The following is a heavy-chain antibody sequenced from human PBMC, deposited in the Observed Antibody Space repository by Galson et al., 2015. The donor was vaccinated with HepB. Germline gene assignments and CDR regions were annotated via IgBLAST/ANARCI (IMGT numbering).Heavy chain of an antibody. CDR3: ANEPPTRITMVRGVTV. CDR1: GFTFSSYG. D-gene: IGHD3-10*01. J-gene: IGHJ6*02. V-gene: IGHV3-30*18. Sequence: LRLSCAASGFTFSSYGMHWVRQAPGKGLEWVAVISYDGSNKYYADSVKGRFTISRDNSKNTLYLQMNSLRAEDTAVYYCANEPPTRITMVRGVTVWGQGTTVTVSS. CDR2: ISYDGSNK.